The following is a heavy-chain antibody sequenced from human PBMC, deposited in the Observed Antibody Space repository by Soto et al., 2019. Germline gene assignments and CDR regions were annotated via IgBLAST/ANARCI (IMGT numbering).Heavy chain of an antibody. CDR1: GYTLTEFS. V-gene: IGHV1-24*01. J-gene: IGHJ4*02. Sequence: GASVKVSCKVSGYTLTEFSMHWVRQAPGKGLEWMGGFDPEDGETIYAQKFQGRVSLTTETSASTAYMELRSLRSDDTAVYYCARSAPFDIYAITPVEFWGQGTLVTVSS. CDR2: FDPEDGET. CDR3: ARSAPFDIYAITPVEF. D-gene: IGHD3-9*01.